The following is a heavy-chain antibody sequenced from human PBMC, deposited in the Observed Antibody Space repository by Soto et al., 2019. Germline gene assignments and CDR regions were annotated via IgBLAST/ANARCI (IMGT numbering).Heavy chain of an antibody. CDR2: IYWDDDK. Sequence: SGPTLVNPTQTFTLACTFSGFSLSTSGMGVGWIRQPPGKALEWLALIYWDDDKRYSPPLKSRLTITKDTSKNQVVLTMTNMDPVDTATYYCAHYSSTSSFDYWGQGTLVTVSS. CDR3: AHYSSTSSFDY. V-gene: IGHV2-5*02. D-gene: IGHD6-13*01. J-gene: IGHJ4*02. CDR1: GFSLSTSGMG.